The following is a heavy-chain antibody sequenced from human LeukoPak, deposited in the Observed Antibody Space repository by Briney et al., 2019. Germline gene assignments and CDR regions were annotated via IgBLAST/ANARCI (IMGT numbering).Heavy chain of an antibody. Sequence: ASVKVSCKASGYTFTGYYLHWVRQAPGQGLEWMGWINPNSGDTNYAQKFQGWVTMTRDTSISTAYMELRSLRSDDTAVYYCARAINMGQQLVQPKGYYYYYYGMDVWGQGTTVTVSS. J-gene: IGHJ6*02. D-gene: IGHD6-13*01. V-gene: IGHV1-2*04. CDR3: ARAINMGQQLVQPKGYYYYYYGMDV. CDR1: GYTFTGYY. CDR2: INPNSGDT.